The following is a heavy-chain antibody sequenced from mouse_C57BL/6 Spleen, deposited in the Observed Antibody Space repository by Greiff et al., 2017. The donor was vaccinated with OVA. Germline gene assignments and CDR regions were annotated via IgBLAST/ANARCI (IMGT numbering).Heavy chain of an antibody. V-gene: IGHV2-5*01. CDR1: GFSLTSYG. CDR2: IWRGGST. CDR3: ATNYGSSYWYFDV. D-gene: IGHD1-1*01. J-gene: IGHJ1*03. Sequence: VKVEESGPGLVQPSQSLSITCTVSGFSLTSYGVHWVRQSPGKGLEWLGVIWRGGSTVYNAAFMSRLSITKDNSKSQVFFKMNSLQADDTAIYYCATNYGSSYWYFDVWGTGTTVTVSS.